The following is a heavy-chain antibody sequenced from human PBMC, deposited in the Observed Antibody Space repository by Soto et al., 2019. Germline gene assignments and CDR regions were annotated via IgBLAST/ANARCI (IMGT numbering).Heavy chain of an antibody. CDR3: ARAASVYGMDV. Sequence: ASVKVSCKASGYTFTSYGISWVRQAPGQGLEWMGIINPSGGSTSYAQKFQGRATMTRDTSTSTVYMELSSLRSEDTAVYYCARAASVYGMDVWGQGTTVTVSS. CDR2: INPSGGST. D-gene: IGHD4-17*01. CDR1: GYTFTSYG. V-gene: IGHV1-46*01. J-gene: IGHJ6*02.